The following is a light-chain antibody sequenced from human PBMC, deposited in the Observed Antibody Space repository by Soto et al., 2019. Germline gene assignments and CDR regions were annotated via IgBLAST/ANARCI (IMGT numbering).Light chain of an antibody. CDR3: QQLNSYPRA. Sequence: DIQLTQSPSFLSASVGDRVTITCRASQGISSYLAWYQQKPGKAPKLLIYAASTLQSGVPSRFSGSGSGTEFTLTISSLQPEDFATYYCQQLNSYPRAFGXGTKV. CDR2: AAS. J-gene: IGKJ4*01. V-gene: IGKV1-9*01. CDR1: QGISSY.